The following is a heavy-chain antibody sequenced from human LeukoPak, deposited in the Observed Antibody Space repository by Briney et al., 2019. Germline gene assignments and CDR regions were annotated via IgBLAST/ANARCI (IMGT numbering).Heavy chain of an antibody. CDR1: GYTFSDYY. Sequence: GASVKVSCKASGYTFSDYYMYWVRQAPGQGLEWMGWIRSASGGTNYAQKFQGRVTMTRDTSISTAYMELSRPRPDDTAVYYCARAPRYYDASGSYPLGHWGQGTLVTVSS. V-gene: IGHV1-2*02. J-gene: IGHJ4*02. CDR2: IRSASGGT. D-gene: IGHD3-22*01. CDR3: ARAPRYYDASGSYPLGH.